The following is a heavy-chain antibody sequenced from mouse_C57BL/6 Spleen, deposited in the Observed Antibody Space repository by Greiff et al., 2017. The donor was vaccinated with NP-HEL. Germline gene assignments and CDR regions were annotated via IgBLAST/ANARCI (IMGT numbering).Heavy chain of an antibody. J-gene: IGHJ3*01. V-gene: IGHV3-6*01. Sequence: EVKLQESGPGLVKPSQSLSLTCSVTGYSITSGYYWNWIRQFPGNKLEWMGYISYDGSNNYNPSLKNRISITRDTSKNQFFLKLNSVTTEDTATYYCAKGRDPAWFAYWGQGTLVTVSA. CDR1: GYSITSGYY. CDR3: AKGRDPAWFAY. CDR2: ISYDGSN.